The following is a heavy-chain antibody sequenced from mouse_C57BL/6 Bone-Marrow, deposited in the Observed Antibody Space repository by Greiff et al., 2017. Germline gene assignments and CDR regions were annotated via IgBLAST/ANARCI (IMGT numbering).Heavy chain of an antibody. D-gene: IGHD1-1*01. V-gene: IGHV2-9-1*01. CDR1: GFSLTSYA. CDR3: ARNKPFYYGSRGWYFDV. J-gene: IGHJ1*03. CDR2: IWTGGGT. Sequence: VKLVESGPGLVAPSQSLSITCTVSGFSLTSYAISWVRQPPGKGLEWLGVIWTGGGTNYNSALKSRLSICKDNSKSQVFLKMNSLQTDDTARYYCARNKPFYYGSRGWYFDVWGTGTTVTVSS.